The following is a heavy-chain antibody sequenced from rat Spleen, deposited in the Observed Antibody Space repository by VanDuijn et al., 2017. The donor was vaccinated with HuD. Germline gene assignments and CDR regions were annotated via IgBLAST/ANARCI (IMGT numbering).Heavy chain of an antibody. V-gene: IGHV5-25*01. CDR3: ARDSRPYDY. Sequence: EVQLVESGGGLVQPGRSLRLSCAASGFTLSNYDMAWVRQAPTKGLEWVASSSPGGGDTYYRDSVKGRFTVSRDNAKSTLYLQMDSLRSEDTATYYCARDSRPYDYWGQGVMVTVSS. CDR1: GFTLSNYD. J-gene: IGHJ2*01. CDR2: SSPGGGDT.